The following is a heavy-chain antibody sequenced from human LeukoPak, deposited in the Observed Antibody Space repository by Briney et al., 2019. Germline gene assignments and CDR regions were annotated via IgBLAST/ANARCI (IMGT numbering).Heavy chain of an antibody. J-gene: IGHJ4*02. CDR2: IYSGGST. CDR1: GFTVSSNY. Sequence: PGGSLRLSCAASGFTVSSNYMSWVRQAPGKGLEWVSVIYSGGSTYYADSVKGRFTISRDNSKNTLYLQVNSLRAEDTAVYYCARGEYYYDSSGYYQFYYFDYWGQGTLVTVSS. CDR3: ARGEYYYDSSGYYQFYYFDY. D-gene: IGHD3-22*01. V-gene: IGHV3-53*01.